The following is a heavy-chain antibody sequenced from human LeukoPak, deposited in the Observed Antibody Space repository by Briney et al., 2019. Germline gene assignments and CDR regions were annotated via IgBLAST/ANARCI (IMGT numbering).Heavy chain of an antibody. CDR1: GGSISSGDYY. Sequence: SQTLSLTCTVSGGSISSGDYYWSWIRQPPGKGLEWIGYIYYSGSTYYNPSLKSRVTISVDTSKNQFSLKLSSVTAADTAVYYCALYGSGSYCNWFDPWGQGTLVTVSS. CDR3: ALYGSGSYCNWFDP. V-gene: IGHV4-30-4*08. J-gene: IGHJ5*02. CDR2: IYYSGST. D-gene: IGHD3-10*01.